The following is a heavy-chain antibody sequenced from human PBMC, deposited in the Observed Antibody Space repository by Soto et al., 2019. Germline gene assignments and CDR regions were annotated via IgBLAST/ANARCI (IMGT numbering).Heavy chain of an antibody. CDR2: ISSSSSTI. V-gene: IGHV3-48*02. J-gene: IGHJ6*02. CDR3: ARDIRFLEWLYLPYGMDV. D-gene: IGHD3-3*01. Sequence: GGSLRLSCAASGFTFSSYSMNWVRQAPGKGLEWVSYISSSSSTIYYADSVKGRFTISRDNAKNSLYLQMNSLRDEDTAVYYCARDIRFLEWLYLPYGMDVWGQGTTVTVSS. CDR1: GFTFSSYS.